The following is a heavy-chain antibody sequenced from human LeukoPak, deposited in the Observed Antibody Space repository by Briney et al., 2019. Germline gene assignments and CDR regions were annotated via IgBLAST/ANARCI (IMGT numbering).Heavy chain of an antibody. CDR1: GYTFTSYG. CDR2: ISAYNGNT. Sequence: ASVKVSRKASGYTFTSYGISWVRQAPGQGLEWMGWISAYNGNTNYAQKLQGRVTMTTDTSTSTAYMELRSLRSDDTAVYYCARAGPMYYYDSSFFDYWGQGTLVTVSS. J-gene: IGHJ4*02. V-gene: IGHV1-18*01. D-gene: IGHD3-22*01. CDR3: ARAGPMYYYDSSFFDY.